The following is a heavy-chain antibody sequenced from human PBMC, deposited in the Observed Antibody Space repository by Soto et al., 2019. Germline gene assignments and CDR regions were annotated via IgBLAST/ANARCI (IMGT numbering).Heavy chain of an antibody. D-gene: IGHD6-19*01. CDR1: GYTFTSYA. J-gene: IGHJ4*02. V-gene: IGHV1-3*01. CDR2: INAGNGNT. CDR3: ARDPGYSSGWYWYY. Sequence: ASVKVSCKASGYTFTSYAMHWVRQAPGQRLEWMGWINAGNGNTKYSQRFQGRVTITRDTSASTAYMELSSLRSEDTAVYYCARDPGYSSGWYWYYWGQGTLVTVSS.